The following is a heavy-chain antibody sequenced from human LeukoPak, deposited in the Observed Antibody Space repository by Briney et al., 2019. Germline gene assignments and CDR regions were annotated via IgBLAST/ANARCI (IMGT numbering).Heavy chain of an antibody. CDR1: GLTVSSNY. D-gene: IGHD2/OR15-2a*01. CDR2: IYSGGST. V-gene: IGHV3-66*01. CDR3: ARGSMAGAFDI. Sequence: GGSLRLSCAASGLTVSSNYMSWVRQAPGKGLEWVSVIYSGGSTYYADSVKGRFTISRDSSKNTLYLQMNSLRAEDTALYHCARGSMAGAFDIWGQGTMVTVSS. J-gene: IGHJ3*02.